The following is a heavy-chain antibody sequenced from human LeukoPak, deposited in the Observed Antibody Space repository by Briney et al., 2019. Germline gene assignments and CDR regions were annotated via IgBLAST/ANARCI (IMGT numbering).Heavy chain of an antibody. J-gene: IGHJ4*02. CDR1: GASISSYY. CDR2: IYSRGST. V-gene: IGHV4-59*01. D-gene: IGHD6-13*01. CDR3: ASGPYPAAGTDHQFDY. Sequence: SETLSLTCIVSGASISSYYWSWIRQPPGKGLEWIGYIYSRGSTHYNPSLKSRVTISVDTSKNQFSLKLSSVTAADTAVYYCASGPYPAAGTDHQFDYWGQGTLVTVSS.